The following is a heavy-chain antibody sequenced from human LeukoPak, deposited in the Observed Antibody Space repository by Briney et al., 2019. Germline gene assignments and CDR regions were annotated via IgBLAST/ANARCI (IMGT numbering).Heavy chain of an antibody. CDR2: INAGNGNT. J-gene: IGHJ3*02. CDR3: ARDHGYCSGGSCYNLRDHAVDI. CDR1: GYTFTSYA. Sequence: ASVKVSCKASGYTFTSYAMHWVRQAPGQRLEWMGWINAGNGNTKYSQKLQGRVTMTTDTSTSTAYMELRSLRSDDTAVHYCARDHGYCSGGSCYNLRDHAVDIWGQGTMVTVSS. D-gene: IGHD2-15*01. V-gene: IGHV1-3*01.